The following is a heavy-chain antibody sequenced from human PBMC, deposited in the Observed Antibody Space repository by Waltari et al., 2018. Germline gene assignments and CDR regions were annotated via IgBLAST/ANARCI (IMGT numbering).Heavy chain of an antibody. CDR3: ARDREATYNVYYYYMDV. J-gene: IGHJ6*03. D-gene: IGHD1-1*01. Sequence: QVQLVQSGAEVKEPGASVKVSCKASGYTFTAHHIHWMRQAPGQGLEWREWINPNSGDTNNAQKFEGRVTMTRDTSISTAYMELSRLRSDDTAMYYCARDREATYNVYYYYMDVWGKGTTVTVSS. V-gene: IGHV1-2*02. CDR2: INPNSGDT. CDR1: GYTFTAHH.